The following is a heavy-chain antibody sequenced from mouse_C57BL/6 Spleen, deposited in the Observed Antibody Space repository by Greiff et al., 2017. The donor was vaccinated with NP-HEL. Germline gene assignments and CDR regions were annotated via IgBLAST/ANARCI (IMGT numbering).Heavy chain of an antibody. CDR3: ARCGKGYAMDY. J-gene: IGHJ4*01. D-gene: IGHD1-1*02. Sequence: VQRVESGAELVKPGASVKISCKASGYAFSSYWMNWVKQRPGKGLEWIGQIYPGDGDTNYNGKFKGKATLTADKSSSTAYMQLSSLTSEDSAVYFCARCGKGYAMDYWGQGTSVTVSS. V-gene: IGHV1-80*01. CDR2: IYPGDGDT. CDR1: GYAFSSYW.